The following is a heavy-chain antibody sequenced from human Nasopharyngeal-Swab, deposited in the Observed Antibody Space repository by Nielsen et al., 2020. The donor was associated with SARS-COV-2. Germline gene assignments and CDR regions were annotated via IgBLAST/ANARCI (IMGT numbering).Heavy chain of an antibody. V-gene: IGHV4-34*01. J-gene: IGHJ6*02. CDR3: AREDYYDSSGYPPYYYYGMDV. CDR2: INHSGST. D-gene: IGHD3-22*01. Sequence: WIRQPPGKGLEWIGEINHSGSTNYNPPLKSRVTISVDTSKNQFSLKLSSVTAEDTAVYYCAREDYYDSSGYPPYYYYGMDVWGQGTTVTVSS.